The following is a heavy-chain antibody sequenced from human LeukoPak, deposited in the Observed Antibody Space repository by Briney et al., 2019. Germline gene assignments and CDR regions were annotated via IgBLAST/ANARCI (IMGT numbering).Heavy chain of an antibody. CDR2: TYPGDSDT. CDR1: DSSFTSYW. V-gene: IGHV5-51*01. Sequence: GESLKISCKGSDSSFTSYWIGWVRQMPGKGLEWMGITYPGDSDTRYSPSFQGQVTISVDKSISTAYLQWNSVKASDTAMYYCARSGVLDYWGQGTLVTVSS. J-gene: IGHJ4*02. D-gene: IGHD3-10*01. CDR3: ARSGVLDY.